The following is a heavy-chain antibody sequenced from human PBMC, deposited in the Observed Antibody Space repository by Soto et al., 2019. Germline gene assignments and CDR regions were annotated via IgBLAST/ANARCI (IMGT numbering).Heavy chain of an antibody. CDR1: GGSISSYY. Sequence: QVQLQESGPGLVKPSETLSLTCTVSGGSISSYYWSWIRQPPGKGLEWVGYIYSRGSTNYNPSLKSRVSISIVTSKNQFSLKLSSVTAADTAVYYCARAYGYYFDYWGQGTLVTVSS. D-gene: IGHD4-17*01. CDR2: IYSRGST. J-gene: IGHJ4*02. CDR3: ARAYGYYFDY. V-gene: IGHV4-59*01.